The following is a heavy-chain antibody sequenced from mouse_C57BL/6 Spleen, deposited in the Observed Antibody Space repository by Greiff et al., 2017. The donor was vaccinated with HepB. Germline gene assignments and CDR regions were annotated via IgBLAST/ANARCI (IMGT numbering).Heavy chain of an antibody. Sequence: VQVVESGAELVRPGASVTLSCKASGYTFTDYEMHWVKQTPVHGLEWIGAIDPETGGTAYNQKFKGKAILTADKSSSTAYMELRSLTSEDSAVYYCTREGPQAWFAYWGQGTLVTVSA. CDR2: IDPETGGT. J-gene: IGHJ3*01. CDR3: TREGPQAWFAY. V-gene: IGHV1-15*01. CDR1: GYTFTDYE.